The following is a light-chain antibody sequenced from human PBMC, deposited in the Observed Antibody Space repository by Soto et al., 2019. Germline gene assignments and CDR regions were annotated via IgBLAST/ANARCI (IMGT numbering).Light chain of an antibody. CDR3: QQANSFPIT. J-gene: IGKJ5*01. CDR2: AAS. V-gene: IGKV1-39*01. CDR1: ENIRSY. Sequence: DIQMTQSPSSLSASAGDRVTITCRASENIRSYLNWYQQKLGKAPEVLIYAASKLQSGVPLRFSGSGSGTDFTLNITRLQPEDFATYYCQQANSFPITFGQGTRLEIK.